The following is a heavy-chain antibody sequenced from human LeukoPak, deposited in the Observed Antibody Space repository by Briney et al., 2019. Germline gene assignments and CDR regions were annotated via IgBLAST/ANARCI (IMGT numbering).Heavy chain of an antibody. D-gene: IGHD5-18*01. CDR2: INPSGGST. Sequence: GASVKVSCKASGYTFTSYDINWVRQATGQGLEWMGMINPSGGSTSYAQKFQGRVTMTRDTSTSTVYMELSSLRSEDTAVYSCARERWLEGTDFDYWGQGTLVTVSS. V-gene: IGHV1-46*01. J-gene: IGHJ4*02. CDR1: GYTFTSYD. CDR3: ARERWLEGTDFDY.